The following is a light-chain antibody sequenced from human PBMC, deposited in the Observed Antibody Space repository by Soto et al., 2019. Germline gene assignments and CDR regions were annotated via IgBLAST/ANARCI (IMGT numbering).Light chain of an antibody. CDR1: SRDVGGYNN. V-gene: IGLV2-8*01. Sequence: QSALTQPPSASGSPGQSVTSSCTGTSRDVGGYNNVSWYQQYPVKAPKLIIYEVTKRPSGVPDRFSGSKSGNTASLTVSGLQADDEADYYCSSYSGSTPVVFGGGTKLTVL. CDR3: SSYSGSTPVV. J-gene: IGLJ2*01. CDR2: EVT.